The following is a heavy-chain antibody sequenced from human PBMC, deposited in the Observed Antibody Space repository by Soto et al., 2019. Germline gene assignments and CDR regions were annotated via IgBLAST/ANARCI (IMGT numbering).Heavy chain of an antibody. CDR1: GFTFSNYA. Sequence: GGSLRLSCEASGFTFSNYAMTWVRQAPGRGLEWVSVITGGGDTTYYADSVKGRFTISRDNSKNTLSLQMNSLRAEDTALYYCAKRDRSNWSYFDYWGQGTLVTVSS. V-gene: IGHV3-23*01. CDR2: ITGGGDTT. D-gene: IGHD1-20*01. CDR3: AKRDRSNWSYFDY. J-gene: IGHJ4*02.